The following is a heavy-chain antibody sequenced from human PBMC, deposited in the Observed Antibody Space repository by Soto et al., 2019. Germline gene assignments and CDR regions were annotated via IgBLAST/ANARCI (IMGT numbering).Heavy chain of an antibody. CDR3: ASSQSSSSYNWFDP. J-gene: IGHJ5*02. CDR2: INHSGST. V-gene: IGHV4-34*01. CDR1: GGSFSGYY. D-gene: IGHD6-6*01. Sequence: SERLSLACAVYGGSFSGYYWSGIRKPPGKGLEWIGEINHSGSTNYNPSLKSRVTISVDTSKNQFSLKLSSVTAADTAVYYCASSQSSSSYNWFDPWGQGTLVTVSS.